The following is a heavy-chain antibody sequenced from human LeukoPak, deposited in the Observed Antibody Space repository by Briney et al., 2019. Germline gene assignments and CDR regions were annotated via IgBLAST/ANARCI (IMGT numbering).Heavy chain of an antibody. CDR2: IFHSGTT. D-gene: IGHD1-26*01. J-gene: IGHJ4*02. CDR3: ARGDPVGLFDD. V-gene: IGHV4-59*01. CDR1: GGSFSSDY. Sequence: SETLSLTCTMSGGSFSSDYWNWIRQPPGKGLEWIGYIFHSGTTNYNPSLKSRVTISVDTSKNHCSLRLSSVTAADAAVYYCARGDPVGLFDDWGQGILVTVSS.